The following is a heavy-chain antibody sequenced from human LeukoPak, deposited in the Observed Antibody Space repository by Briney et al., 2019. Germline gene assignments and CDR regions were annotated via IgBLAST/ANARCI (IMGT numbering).Heavy chain of an antibody. CDR2: IYHSGST. V-gene: IGHV4-4*02. D-gene: IGHD1-26*01. CDR1: GGSISSSNW. J-gene: IGHJ5*02. CDR3: ARALFEVGASSWFDP. Sequence: PSWTLSLTCAVSGGSISSSNWWSWVRQPPGKGLEWIGEIYHSGSTNYNPSLKSRVTISVDKSKSQFSLKLSSVTAADTAVYYCARALFEVGASSWFDPWGQGTLVTVSS.